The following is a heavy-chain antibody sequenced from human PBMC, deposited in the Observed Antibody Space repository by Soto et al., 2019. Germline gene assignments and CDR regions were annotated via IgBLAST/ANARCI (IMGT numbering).Heavy chain of an antibody. CDR2: ISWNSGSI. D-gene: IGHD3-3*01. V-gene: IGHV3-9*01. J-gene: IGHJ3*02. CDR3: ATERLEWLFQRAFDI. Sequence: EVQLVESGGGLVQPGRSLRLSCAASGFTFDDYAMHLVRHAPGKGLSWVSGISWNSGSIGYADSVKGRFTISRDNAKNSLYLQMNSLRAEDTALYYCATERLEWLFQRAFDIWGQATMVTVSS. CDR1: GFTFDDYA.